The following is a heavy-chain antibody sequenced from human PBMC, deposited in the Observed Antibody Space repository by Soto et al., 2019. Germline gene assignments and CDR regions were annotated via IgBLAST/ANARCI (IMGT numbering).Heavy chain of an antibody. CDR1: GYTFTSYD. V-gene: IGHV1-8*01. CDR3: AREYYWSFGVRYFDY. J-gene: IGHJ4*02. D-gene: IGHD3-3*01. CDR2: MNPNSGNT. Sequence: ASVKVSCKASGYTFTSYDINWVRQATGQGLEWMGWMNPNSGNTGYAQKFQGRVTMTRNTSISTAYMELSSLRSEDTAVYYCAREYYWSFGVRYFDYWGKGTLVTVSS.